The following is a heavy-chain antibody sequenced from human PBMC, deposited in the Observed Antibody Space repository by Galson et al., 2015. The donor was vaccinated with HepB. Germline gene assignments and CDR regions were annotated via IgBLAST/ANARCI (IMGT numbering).Heavy chain of an antibody. J-gene: IGHJ3*02. Sequence: SVKVSCKASGYTFTGYYIHWVRQAPGQGLEWMGRINPNSGGTNYAQKFQGRVTMTRDTSISTAYMELSRLRSDDTAVYYCARAERIVGATKRAFDIWGQGTMVTVSS. CDR3: ARAERIVGATKRAFDI. CDR2: INPNSGGT. D-gene: IGHD1-26*01. CDR1: GYTFTGYY. V-gene: IGHV1-2*06.